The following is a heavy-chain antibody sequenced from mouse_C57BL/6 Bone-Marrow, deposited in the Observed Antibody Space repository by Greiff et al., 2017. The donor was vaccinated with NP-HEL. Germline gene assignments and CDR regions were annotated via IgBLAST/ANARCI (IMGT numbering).Heavy chain of an antibody. J-gene: IGHJ3*01. CDR2: IDPSDSYT. V-gene: IGHV1-69*01. D-gene: IGHD1-1*01. CDR1: GYTFTSYW. CDR3: ARDPPYGSSGGFAY. Sequence: QVQLQQPGAELVMPGASVKLSCKASGYTFTSYWMHWVKQRPGQGLEWIGEIDPSDSYTNYNQKFKGKSTLTVDKSCSTAYMQLSSLTSEDSAVYYCARDPPYGSSGGFAYWGQGTLVTVSA.